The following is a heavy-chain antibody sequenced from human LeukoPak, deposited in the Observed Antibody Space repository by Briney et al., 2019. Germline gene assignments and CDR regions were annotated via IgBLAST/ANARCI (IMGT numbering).Heavy chain of an antibody. CDR2: VYHSGTT. Sequence: SGTLSLTCAVSGGSTITSDWWSWVRQPPGKGLEWIGDVYHSGTTNYNPSLKSRVTISVDNSKNQFSLKVTFVTAADTAVYYCARGGTENFDYWGQGTLVTVSP. D-gene: IGHD3-16*01. CDR3: ARGGTENFDY. CDR1: GGSTITSDW. V-gene: IGHV4-4*02. J-gene: IGHJ4*02.